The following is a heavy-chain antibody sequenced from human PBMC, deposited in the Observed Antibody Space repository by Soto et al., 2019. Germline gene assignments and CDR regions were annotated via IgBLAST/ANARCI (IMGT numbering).Heavy chain of an antibody. D-gene: IGHD3-16*01. CDR1: GFTVSSNY. J-gene: IGHJ1*01. V-gene: IGHV3-53*01. Sequence: GXXLRLSCAASGFTVSSNYMSWVRQAPGKGLEWVSVIYSGGSTYYADSVKGRFTISRDNSKNTLYLQMNSLRAEDTAVYYCERTRVESAYPDYFQQWRQGTLVTVSS. CDR2: IYSGGST. CDR3: ERTRVESAYPDYFQQ.